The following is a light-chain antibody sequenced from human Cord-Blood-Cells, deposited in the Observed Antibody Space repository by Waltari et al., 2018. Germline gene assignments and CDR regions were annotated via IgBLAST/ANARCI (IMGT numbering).Light chain of an antibody. CDR3: CSYAGSYTL. Sequence: QSALTQPRSVSESPGQSVTISCTGTSSDVGGYNYVSWYQLHPGKAPKLIIYDVSKRPSGVPGRFSGSKSGNTASLTISGLQAEDEADYYCCSYAGSYTLFGGGTKLTVL. V-gene: IGLV2-11*01. CDR2: DVS. CDR1: SSDVGGYNY. J-gene: IGLJ3*02.